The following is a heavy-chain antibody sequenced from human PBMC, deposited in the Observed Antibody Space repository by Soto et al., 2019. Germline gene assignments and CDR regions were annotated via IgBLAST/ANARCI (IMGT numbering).Heavy chain of an antibody. Sequence: SETLSLTCTVSGGSISSSSYYWGWIRQPPGKGLEWIGSIYYSGSTYYNPSLKSRVTISVDTSKNQFSLKLSSVTAADTAVYYCARQGWELLPYYYYGMDVWGQGTTVTVSS. CDR3: ARQGWELLPYYYYGMDV. CDR2: IYYSGST. V-gene: IGHV4-39*01. CDR1: GGSISSSSYY. J-gene: IGHJ6*02. D-gene: IGHD1-26*01.